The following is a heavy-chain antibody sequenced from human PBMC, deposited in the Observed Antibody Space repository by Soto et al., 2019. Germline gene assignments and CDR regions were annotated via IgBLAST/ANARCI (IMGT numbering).Heavy chain of an antibody. V-gene: IGHV1-69*01. CDR2: IIPIFGPA. J-gene: IGHJ4*02. Sequence: QVQLVQSGSEVKKPGSSVRVSCKASGGSVSNSAISWLRQAPGQGLEWMGGIIPIFGPAIYARKFQGRFTIREDESTGTAYMELNNVRSDDTAVYYCGRGSSLTKVEYWGQGTLVTVSS. CDR1: GGSVSNSA. D-gene: IGHD6-6*01. CDR3: GRGSSLTKVEY.